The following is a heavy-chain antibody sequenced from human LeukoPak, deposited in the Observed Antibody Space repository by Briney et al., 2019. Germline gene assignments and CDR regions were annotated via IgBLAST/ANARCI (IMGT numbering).Heavy chain of an antibody. J-gene: IGHJ1*01. CDR3: TTDAYCGGDCYFHFLH. Sequence: GGSLRLSCAASGFTFSNAWMSWVRRAPGEGLEWVGRIKSKTDGGTTDYAAPVKGRFTISRDDSKNTLYLEMNSLKTEDTAVYYCTTDAYCGGDCYFHFLHWGQGTLVTVSS. CDR2: IKSKTDGGTT. D-gene: IGHD2-21*02. CDR1: GFTFSNAW. V-gene: IGHV3-15*01.